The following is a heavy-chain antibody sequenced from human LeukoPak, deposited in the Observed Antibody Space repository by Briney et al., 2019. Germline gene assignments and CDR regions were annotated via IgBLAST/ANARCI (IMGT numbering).Heavy chain of an antibody. V-gene: IGHV4-59*01. Sequence: TSETLSLTCTVSGGSISSYYWIWIRQSPGKGLEWMGYIYYSGSTNYNPSLKSRVTISVDTSKNQFSLKLNSVTAADTAVYYCARGRDAYYDSSGPIQHWGQGTLVTVSS. CDR1: GGSISSYY. J-gene: IGHJ1*01. D-gene: IGHD3-22*01. CDR3: ARGRDAYYDSSGPIQH. CDR2: IYYSGST.